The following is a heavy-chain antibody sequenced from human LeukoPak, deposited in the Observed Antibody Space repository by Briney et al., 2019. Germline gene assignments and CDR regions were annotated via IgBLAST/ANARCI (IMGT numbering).Heavy chain of an antibody. Sequence: GGSLRLSCSGTGFNFNMFAIHWVRQAPGKGLEWVSGLSRGGGTTNYADSVKGRFTISRDSSKKMLYLQMISLRVEDTAVYFCARGRGANWNDHYYSMDVWGKGTTVTVSS. CDR2: LSRGGGTT. V-gene: IGHV3-23*01. CDR3: ARGRGANWNDHYYSMDV. J-gene: IGHJ6*03. CDR1: GFNFNMFA. D-gene: IGHD1-1*01.